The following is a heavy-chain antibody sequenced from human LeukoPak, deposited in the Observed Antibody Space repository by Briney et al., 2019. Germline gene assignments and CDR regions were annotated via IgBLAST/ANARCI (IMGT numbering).Heavy chain of an antibody. CDR1: GFTFSSYS. J-gene: IGHJ4*02. V-gene: IGHV3-21*01. CDR3: ARGVSVEMATG. CDR2: ISSSSSYM. D-gene: IGHD5-24*01. Sequence: GGSLRLSCAASGFTFSSYSMNWVRQAPGKGLEWVSSISSSSSYMYYADSVKGRFTISRDNAKNSLYLQMNSLRAEDTAVYYCARGVSVEMATGRGQGTLVTVSS.